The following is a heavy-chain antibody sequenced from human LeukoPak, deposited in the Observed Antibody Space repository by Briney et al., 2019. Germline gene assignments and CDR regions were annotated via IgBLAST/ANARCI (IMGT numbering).Heavy chain of an antibody. CDR1: GGSISSYY. CDR2: IYHSGST. V-gene: IGHV4-38-2*02. J-gene: IGHJ5*02. D-gene: IGHD6-19*01. Sequence: PSETLSLTCTVSGGSISSYYWSWIRQPPGKGLEWIGSIYHSGSTYYNPSLKSRVTISVDTSKNQFSLKLSSVTAADTAVYYCARDLSSGWSWMIDPWGQGTLVTVSS. CDR3: ARDLSSGWSWMIDP.